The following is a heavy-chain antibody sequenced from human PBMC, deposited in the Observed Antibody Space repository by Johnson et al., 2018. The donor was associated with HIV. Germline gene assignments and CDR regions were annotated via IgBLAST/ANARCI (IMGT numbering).Heavy chain of an antibody. V-gene: IGHV3-66*01. D-gene: IGHD3-22*01. CDR2: IFSVGDV. Sequence: VQLVESGGGVVQPGGSLRLSCAASGITVGTNYMSWVRQAPGKGLEWVSVIFSVGDVYYADSVKGRFTISRDNSENTLYLDMNNLRIEDTAVYYCARDTSDYYLWAFDIWGQGTMVTVSS. CDR3: ARDTSDYYLWAFDI. CDR1: GITVGTNY. J-gene: IGHJ3*02.